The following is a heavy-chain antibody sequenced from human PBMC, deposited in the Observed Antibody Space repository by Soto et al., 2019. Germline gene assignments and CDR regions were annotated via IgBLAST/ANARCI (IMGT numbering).Heavy chain of an antibody. CDR3: ASPGAAAGPFEN. Sequence: XASVKISCKGSGYSFTSYWLGWVRQMPGKGLEWMGTIYPGDSDTRYSPSFQGQVTISADKSISTAYLQWSSLKASHTAMYYCASPGAAAGPFENWGQGTLCTTSS. D-gene: IGHD6-13*01. V-gene: IGHV5-51*01. CDR2: IYPGDSDT. CDR1: GYSFTSYW. J-gene: IGHJ4*02.